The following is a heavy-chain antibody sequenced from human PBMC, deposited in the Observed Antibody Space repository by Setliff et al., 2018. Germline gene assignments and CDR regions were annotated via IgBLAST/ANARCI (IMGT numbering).Heavy chain of an antibody. Sequence: GESLKISCRGSGYTFTNYWIAWVRQMPGKGLEWMGIINPGDSDTRYSPSFQGQVTISADKSTSTAYLQWASLKISDSAIYYCARRDFGSDYPLRIWGQGTLVTVSS. J-gene: IGHJ4*02. CDR1: GYTFTNYW. CDR3: ARRDFGSDYPLRI. CDR2: INPGDSDT. V-gene: IGHV5-51*01. D-gene: IGHD4-17*01.